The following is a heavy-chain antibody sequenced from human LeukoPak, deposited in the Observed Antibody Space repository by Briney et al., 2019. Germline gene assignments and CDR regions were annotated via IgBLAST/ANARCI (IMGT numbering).Heavy chain of an antibody. J-gene: IGHJ6*02. CDR2: ISYDGSNK. CDR3: ANGQRYSYGYEGYYYYYGMDV. Sequence: PGRSLRLSCAASGFTFSSYGMHWVRQAPGKGLEWVAVISYDGSNKYYADSVKGRFTISRDNSKNTLYLQMNSLRAEDTAVYYCANGQRYSYGYEGYYYYYGMDVWGQGTTVTVSS. CDR1: GFTFSSYG. V-gene: IGHV3-30*18. D-gene: IGHD5-18*01.